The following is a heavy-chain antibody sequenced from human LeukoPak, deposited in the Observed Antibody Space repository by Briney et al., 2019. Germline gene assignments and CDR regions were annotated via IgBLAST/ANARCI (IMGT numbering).Heavy chain of an antibody. J-gene: IGHJ6*04. D-gene: IGHD2-2*01. CDR1: GFTVSSNY. CDR3: SAAHDRYYYYGMDV. V-gene: IGHV3-53*01. Sequence: GGSLRLSCAASGFTVSSNYMSWVRQAPRKGLEWVSVIYSGGSTYYADSVKGRFTISRDNSKNTLYLQMNSLRAEDTAVYYCSAAHDRYYYYGMDVWGKGTTVTVSS. CDR2: IYSGGST.